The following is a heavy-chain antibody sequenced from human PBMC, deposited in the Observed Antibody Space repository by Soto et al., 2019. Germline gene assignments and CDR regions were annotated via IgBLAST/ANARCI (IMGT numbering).Heavy chain of an antibody. Sequence: GGSLRLSCTASGFTFGDYAMSWVRQAPGKGLEWVGFIRSKAYGATTEYAASVKGRFTISRDDSKSIAYLQMNSLKTEDTAVYYCTRTLTNYGYAEYFLHWGQGALVTVSS. CDR2: IRSKAYGATT. J-gene: IGHJ1*01. CDR3: TRTLTNYGYAEYFLH. D-gene: IGHD4-17*01. CDR1: GFTFGDYA. V-gene: IGHV3-49*04.